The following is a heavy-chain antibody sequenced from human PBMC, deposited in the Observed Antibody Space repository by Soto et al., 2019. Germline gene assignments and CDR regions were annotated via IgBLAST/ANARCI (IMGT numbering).Heavy chain of an antibody. CDR2: ISSSSSYT. J-gene: IGHJ4*02. D-gene: IGHD3-9*01. CDR1: GFTFSDYY. V-gene: IGHV3-11*06. CDR3: ARERDILTGYHNFDY. Sequence: GGSLRLSCAASGFTFSDYYMSWIRQAPGKGLEWVSYISSSSSYTNYAVSVKGRFTISRDNAKNSLYLQMNSLRAEDTAVYYCARERDILTGYHNFDYWGQGTLVTAPQ.